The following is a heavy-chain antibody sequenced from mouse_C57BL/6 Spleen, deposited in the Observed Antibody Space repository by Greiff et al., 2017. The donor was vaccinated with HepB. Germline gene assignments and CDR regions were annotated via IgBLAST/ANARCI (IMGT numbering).Heavy chain of an antibody. V-gene: IGHV1-82*01. CDR2: IYPGDGDT. CDR3: ANSYYGSSYWYFDV. J-gene: IGHJ1*03. Sequence: VQLQQSGSELVKPGASVKISCKASGYAFSSSWMNWVKQRPGKGLEWIGRIYPGDGDTNYNGKFKGKATLTADKSSSTAYMQLSSLTSEDSAVYFCANSYYGSSYWYFDVWGTGTTVTVSS. D-gene: IGHD1-1*01. CDR1: GYAFSSSW.